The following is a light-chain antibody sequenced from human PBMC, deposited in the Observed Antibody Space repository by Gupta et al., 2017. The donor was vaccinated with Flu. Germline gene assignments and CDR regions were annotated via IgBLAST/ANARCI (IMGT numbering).Light chain of an antibody. J-gene: IGKJ2*01. Sequence: IVLTQSPATLSLSPGERATLSCRASQSVSRYLAWYQQKPGQAPGLLIYDASNKATGIPARFSGSGSGTDFTLTISSLDPEDSAVYYCQQRSKWPMYSFGQGTKLEIK. CDR1: QSVSRY. CDR2: DAS. CDR3: QQRSKWPMYS. V-gene: IGKV3-11*01.